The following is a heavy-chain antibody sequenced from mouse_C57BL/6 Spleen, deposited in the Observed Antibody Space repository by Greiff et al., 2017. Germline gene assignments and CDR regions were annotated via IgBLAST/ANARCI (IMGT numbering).Heavy chain of an antibody. CDR3: ARTAQVYYFDY. CDR1: GYSFTGYY. J-gene: IGHJ2*01. Sequence: VQLKQSGPELVKPGASVKISCKASGYSFTGYYMNWVKQSPEKSLEWIGEINPSTGGTPYNQKFKAKATLTVDKSSSTAYMQLKSLTSEDSAVYYCARTAQVYYFDYWGQGTTLTVSS. CDR2: INPSTGGT. V-gene: IGHV1-42*01. D-gene: IGHD3-2*02.